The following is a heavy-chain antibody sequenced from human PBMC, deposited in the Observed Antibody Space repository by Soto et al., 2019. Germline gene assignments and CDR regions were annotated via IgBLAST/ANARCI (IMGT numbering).Heavy chain of an antibody. J-gene: IGHJ5*02. CDR1: GYTFTSYA. CDR3: ARGSPLAARNWFDP. V-gene: IGHV1-3*01. Sequence: GASVKVSCKASGYTFTSYAMHWVRQAPGQRLEWMGWINAGNGNTKYSQKFQGRVTITRDTSASTAYMELSSLRSEDTAVYYCARGSPLAARNWFDPWGQGTLVTVSS. CDR2: INAGNGNT. D-gene: IGHD6-6*01.